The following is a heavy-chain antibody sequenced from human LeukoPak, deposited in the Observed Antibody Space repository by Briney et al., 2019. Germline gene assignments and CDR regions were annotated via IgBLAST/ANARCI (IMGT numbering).Heavy chain of an antibody. CDR2: ISPSGGST. D-gene: IGHD5-24*01. J-gene: IGHJ5*02. CDR1: GFTFTSNY. Sequence: GRSLRLSCAASGFTFTSNYMHWVRQAPGQGPEWMGVISPSGGSTTYAQKFQGRVTLTRDMSTGTDYLELSSLRSEDTAVYYCARDNSVRDEAWWFNPWGQGTLVTVSS. V-gene: IGHV1-46*01. CDR3: ARDNSVRDEAWWFNP.